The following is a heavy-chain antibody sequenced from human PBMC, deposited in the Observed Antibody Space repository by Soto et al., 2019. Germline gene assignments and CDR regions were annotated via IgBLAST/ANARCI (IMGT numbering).Heavy chain of an antibody. V-gene: IGHV4-34*01. CDR2: INHSGST. Sequence: SETLSVTCAVYGGSFCGYYWTWFRQPPGTGLEWIGEINHSGSTNYNPSLKSRVTISVDTSKNQFSLKLTSVTAADTAVYYCARDKITGLFDYWGQGTLLTVSS. CDR3: ARDKITGLFDY. D-gene: IGHD2-8*02. J-gene: IGHJ4*02. CDR1: GGSFCGYY.